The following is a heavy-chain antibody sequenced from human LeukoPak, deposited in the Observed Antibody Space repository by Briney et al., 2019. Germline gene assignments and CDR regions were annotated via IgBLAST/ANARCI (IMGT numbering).Heavy chain of an antibody. CDR3: AKVGGILWFGDPPYGMDV. CDR2: ISGSGGST. Sequence: PTGGSLRLSCAASGFTFRSYAMSWVRQAPGKGLEWVSAISGSGGSTYYADSVKGRFTISRDNSKNTLYLQMNSLRAEDTAVYYCAKVGGILWFGDPPYGMDVWGQGTTVTVSS. D-gene: IGHD3-10*01. CDR1: GFTFRSYA. J-gene: IGHJ6*02. V-gene: IGHV3-23*01.